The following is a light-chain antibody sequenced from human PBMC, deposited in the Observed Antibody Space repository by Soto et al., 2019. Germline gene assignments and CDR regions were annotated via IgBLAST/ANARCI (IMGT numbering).Light chain of an antibody. CDR1: QAIGVW. CDR3: QQANIFPFT. CDR2: AAS. J-gene: IGKJ3*01. V-gene: IGKV1-12*01. Sequence: DIQMTQSPSSVSASVGDSVTITCRSSQAIGVWLAWYQQKPGKAPDLLIYAASRLHSGVPSRFSGSGSGTDFTLTISSLQPEYFATYFCQQANIFPFTFGPGTQVDGK.